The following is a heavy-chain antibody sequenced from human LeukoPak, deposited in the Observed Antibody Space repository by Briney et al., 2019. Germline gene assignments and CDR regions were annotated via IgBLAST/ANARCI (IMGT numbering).Heavy chain of an antibody. J-gene: IGHJ4*02. CDR3: ARVGYGDYVIDY. CDR1: GYTFTGYY. D-gene: IGHD4-17*01. CDR2: INPNSGGT. Sequence: ASVKVSCKASGYTFTGYYMHWVRQAPGQGLEWMGWINPNSGGTNYAQKFQDRVTMTRDTSISTAYMELSRLRSDDTAVYYCARVGYGDYVIDYWGQGTLVTVSS. V-gene: IGHV1-2*02.